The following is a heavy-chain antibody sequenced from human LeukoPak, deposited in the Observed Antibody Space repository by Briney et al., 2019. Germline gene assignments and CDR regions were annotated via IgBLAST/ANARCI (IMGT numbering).Heavy chain of an antibody. Sequence: PSETLSLTCAVYGGSFSGYYWSWIRQPPGKGLEWIGEINHSGSTNYNPSLKSRVTISVDTSKNQFSLKLSSVTAADTAVYYCARHPGDYYGSGSYYSWFDPWGQGTLVTVSS. CDR3: ARHPGDYYGSGSYYSWFDP. CDR1: GGSFSGYY. J-gene: IGHJ5*02. CDR2: INHSGST. D-gene: IGHD3-10*01. V-gene: IGHV4-34*01.